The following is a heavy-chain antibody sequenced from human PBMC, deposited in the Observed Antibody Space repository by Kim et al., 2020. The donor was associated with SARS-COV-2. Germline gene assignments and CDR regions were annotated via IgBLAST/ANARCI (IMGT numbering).Heavy chain of an antibody. D-gene: IGHD3-9*01. V-gene: IGHV4-39*01. CDR2: VYYSGTS. CDR1: GGSISSSYYY. CDR3: ARSYYEILTGHNWFVP. Sequence: SETLSLTCTVSGGSISSSYYYWGWIRQPPGQGLDWIGTVYYSGTSYYNPSLKSRVTISVDTSDNQFSLILTSVTAADTAVYYLARSYYEILTGHNWFVP. J-gene: IGHJ5*02.